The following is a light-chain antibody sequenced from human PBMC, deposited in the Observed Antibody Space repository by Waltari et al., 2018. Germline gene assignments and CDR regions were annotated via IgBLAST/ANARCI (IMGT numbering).Light chain of an antibody. J-gene: IGKJ1*01. CDR2: RES. V-gene: IGKV3-20*01. Sequence: SGSRSVGSRSWAWYQKKPGQPLRLVIYRESRKATGIPDRFSGSGFGTNFSLTITSLKPEDFALNYGHKHSTLPATFGQGTRWTSN. CDR1: RSVGSRS. CDR3: HKHSTLPAT.